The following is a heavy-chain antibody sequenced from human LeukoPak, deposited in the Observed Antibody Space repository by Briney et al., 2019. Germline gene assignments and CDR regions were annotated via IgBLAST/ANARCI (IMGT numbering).Heavy chain of an antibody. CDR1: GYTFTSYD. D-gene: IGHD2-15*01. Sequence: ASVKVSCKASGYTFTSYDINWVRQATGQGLEWMGWMNPNSGNTGYAQKFQGRVTISRDTSTTTAYMELSSLTSEDTAVYYCARDATYCSGSTCSYYGMDVWGQGTTVTVSS. J-gene: IGHJ6*02. CDR3: ARDATYCSGSTCSYYGMDV. CDR2: MNPNSGNT. V-gene: IGHV1-8*01.